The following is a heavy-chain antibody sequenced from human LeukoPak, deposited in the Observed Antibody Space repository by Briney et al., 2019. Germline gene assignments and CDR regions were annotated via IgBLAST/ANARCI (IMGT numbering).Heavy chain of an antibody. CDR3: AKGEYCSSTSCYTSWCDP. CDR2: ISGSGGST. V-gene: IGHV3-23*01. Sequence: PGGSLRLSCAASGFTFSSYAMSWVRQAPGKGLEWVSAISGSGGSTYYADSVKGRFTISRDNSKNTLYQQMNSLRPEDTAENYVAKGEYCSSTSCYTSWCDPRAREPWSPSPQ. J-gene: IGHJ5*02. CDR1: GFTFSSYA. D-gene: IGHD2-2*02.